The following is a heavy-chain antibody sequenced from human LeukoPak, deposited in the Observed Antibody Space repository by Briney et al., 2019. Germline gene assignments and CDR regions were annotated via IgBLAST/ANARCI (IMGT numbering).Heavy chain of an antibody. Sequence: PGGSLRLSCAASGFTFYDYYMSWIRQAPGKGLEWVSYISSSSSYTNYADSVKGRFIISRDNAKNSLYLQMNSLRAEDTAVYYCARDMVAAAGTDYWGQGTLVTVSS. CDR2: ISSSSSYT. CDR3: ARDMVAAAGTDY. J-gene: IGHJ4*02. D-gene: IGHD6-13*01. V-gene: IGHV3-11*06. CDR1: GFTFYDYY.